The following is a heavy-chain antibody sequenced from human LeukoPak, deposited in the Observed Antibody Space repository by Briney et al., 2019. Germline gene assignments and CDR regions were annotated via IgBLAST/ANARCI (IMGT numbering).Heavy chain of an antibody. J-gene: IGHJ4*02. V-gene: IGHV3-23*01. CDR1: GFTFSTYA. Sequence: PGVSLRLSCAASGFTFSTYAMSWVRQAPGKGLEWVSDISGSSGSTYYADSVKGRFTISRDNSKNTLYLQMNGLRAEDTAVYYCAKYIVVVPAAGAYFDYWGQGTLVTVSS. D-gene: IGHD2-2*01. CDR2: ISGSSGST. CDR3: AKYIVVVPAAGAYFDY.